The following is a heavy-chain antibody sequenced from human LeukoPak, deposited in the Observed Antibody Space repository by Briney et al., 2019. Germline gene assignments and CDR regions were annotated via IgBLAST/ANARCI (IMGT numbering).Heavy chain of an antibody. D-gene: IGHD6-6*01. CDR1: GFTFSSYA. V-gene: IGHV3-30*01. CDR3: ARDSFSSSGISIDY. Sequence: GGSLRLSCAASGFTFSSYAMHWVRQAPGKGLEWVAVISYDGSNKYYADSVKGRFTISRDNSKNTLYLQMNSLRAEDTAVYYCARDSFSSSGISIDYWGQGILVTVSS. CDR2: ISYDGSNK. J-gene: IGHJ4*02.